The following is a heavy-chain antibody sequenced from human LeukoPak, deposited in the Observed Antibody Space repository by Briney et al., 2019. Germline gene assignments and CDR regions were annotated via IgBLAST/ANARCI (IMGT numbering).Heavy chain of an antibody. D-gene: IGHD3-22*01. CDR2: INAGNGNT. Sequence: ASVKVSCKASGYTFTSYTIHWVRQAPGQRLEWMGWINAGNGNTKYSQKFQGRVTITRDTSANTAYMELSSLRSEDTAVYYCARDSVAPTYYYDSSGYTFDYWGQGTLVTVSS. CDR3: ARDSVAPTYYYDSSGYTFDY. J-gene: IGHJ4*02. CDR1: GYTFTSYT. V-gene: IGHV1-3*01.